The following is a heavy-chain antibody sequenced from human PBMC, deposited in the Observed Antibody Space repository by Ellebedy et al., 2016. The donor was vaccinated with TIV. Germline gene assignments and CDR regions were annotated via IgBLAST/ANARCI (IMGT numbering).Heavy chain of an antibody. Sequence: MPSETLSLTCAVSGGSISSGGYSWSWIRQPPGKGLEWIGYIYHSGSTYYNPSLKSRVTISVDRSKNQFSLKLSSVTAADTAVYYCAREVVWFGERRDYFDYWGQGTLVTVSS. J-gene: IGHJ4*02. CDR1: GGSISSGGYS. CDR2: IYHSGST. V-gene: IGHV4-30-2*01. CDR3: AREVVWFGERRDYFDY. D-gene: IGHD3-10*01.